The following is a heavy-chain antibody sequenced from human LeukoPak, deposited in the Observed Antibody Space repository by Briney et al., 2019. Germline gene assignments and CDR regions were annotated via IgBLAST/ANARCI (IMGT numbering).Heavy chain of an antibody. D-gene: IGHD3-22*01. Sequence: PGGSLRLSCAASGFTFSSYAMSWVRQAPGKGLEWVSAISGSGGSTYYTDSVKGQFTISRDNSKNTLYLQMNSLRAEDTAVYYCAKDWSDYYDSSGSDAFDIWGQGTMVTVSS. CDR1: GFTFSSYA. V-gene: IGHV3-23*01. J-gene: IGHJ3*02. CDR2: ISGSGGST. CDR3: AKDWSDYYDSSGSDAFDI.